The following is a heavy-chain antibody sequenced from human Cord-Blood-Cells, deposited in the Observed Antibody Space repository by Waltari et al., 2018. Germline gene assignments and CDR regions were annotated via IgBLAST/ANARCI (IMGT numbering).Heavy chain of an antibody. J-gene: IGHJ3*02. Sequence: QVQLQQFGPGLVKPAQTLTLPCDISGDSVSINSTACKGTRQSPSRGLEWLGRTYYRSKWYNDYAVSVKSRITINPDTSKNQVSLQLNSVTPEDTAVYYCTRSGYQLPPQSAFDIWGQGTMVTVSS. D-gene: IGHD2-2*01. CDR1: GDSVSINSTA. CDR3: TRSGYQLPPQSAFDI. V-gene: IGHV6-1*01. CDR2: TYYRSKWYN.